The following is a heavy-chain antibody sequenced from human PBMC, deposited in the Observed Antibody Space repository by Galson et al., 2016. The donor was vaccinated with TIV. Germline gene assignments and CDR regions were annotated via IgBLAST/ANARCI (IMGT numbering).Heavy chain of an antibody. J-gene: IGHJ4*02. V-gene: IGHV1-46*01. Sequence: SVKVSCKASGYTFTSYYMHWVRQAPGQGLEWMGIINPSGGSTTYAQKFQGRVTMTRDMSMTTVHMELSSLRSEDTAVYYCARDGYRFGNYFDFWGQGTLVTVSS. CDR3: ARDGYRFGNYFDF. CDR2: INPSGGST. CDR1: GYTFTSYY. D-gene: IGHD5-12*01.